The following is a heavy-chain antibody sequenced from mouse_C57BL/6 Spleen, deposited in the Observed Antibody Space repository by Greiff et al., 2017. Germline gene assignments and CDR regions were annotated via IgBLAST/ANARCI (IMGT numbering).Heavy chain of an antibody. J-gene: IGHJ2*01. CDR2: IYPRSGNT. Sequence: VQVVESGAELARPGASVKLSCKASGYTFTSYGISWVKQRTGQGLEWIGEIYPRSGNTYYNEKFKGKATLTADKSSSTAYMELRSLTSEDSAVYFCARHYGSSDYFDYWGQGTTLTVSS. D-gene: IGHD1-1*01. CDR3: ARHYGSSDYFDY. CDR1: GYTFTSYG. V-gene: IGHV1-81*01.